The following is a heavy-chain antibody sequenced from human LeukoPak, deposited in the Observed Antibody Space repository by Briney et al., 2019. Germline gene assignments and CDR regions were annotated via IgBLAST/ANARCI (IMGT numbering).Heavy chain of an antibody. Sequence: GGSLRLSCTASGFTFRKYWLHWVRQAPGKGLEWVAVISYDGSNKYYADSVKGRFTISRDNSKNTLYLQMNSLRAEDTAVYYCARLAAAGREDYFDYWGQGTLVTVSS. CDR3: ARLAAAGREDYFDY. CDR1: GFTFRKYW. V-gene: IGHV3-30-3*01. J-gene: IGHJ4*02. D-gene: IGHD6-13*01. CDR2: ISYDGSNK.